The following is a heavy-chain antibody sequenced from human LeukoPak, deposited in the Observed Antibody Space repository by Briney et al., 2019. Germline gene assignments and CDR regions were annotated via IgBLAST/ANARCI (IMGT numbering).Heavy chain of an antibody. CDR3: AKRALYGSGSYPFDP. Sequence: GGSLRLSCAASGFTFSNFAMSWVRQAPGKGLEWVSTITGSAVSTYYADSVKGRFTISRDNSQNTVYLQMNSLRAEDTAVYYCAKRALYGSGSYPFDPWGQGTLVTVSS. CDR2: ITGSAVST. J-gene: IGHJ5*02. D-gene: IGHD3-10*01. V-gene: IGHV3-23*01. CDR1: GFTFSNFA.